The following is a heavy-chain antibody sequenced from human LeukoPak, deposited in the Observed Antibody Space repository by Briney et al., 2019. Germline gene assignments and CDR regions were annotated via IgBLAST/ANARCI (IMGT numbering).Heavy chain of an antibody. D-gene: IGHD3-22*01. CDR3: ARGWETYFYDTSGYWFDS. V-gene: IGHV1-18*01. Sequence: ASVKVPCKASGYTFTSYGISWVRQAPGQGLEWMGWISAYNGNTNYAQKFQGRVTMTRDTSINTAYMELSRLRSDDTAMYYCARGWETYFYDTSGYWFDSWGQGTLVTVSS. J-gene: IGHJ5*01. CDR2: ISAYNGNT. CDR1: GYTFTSYG.